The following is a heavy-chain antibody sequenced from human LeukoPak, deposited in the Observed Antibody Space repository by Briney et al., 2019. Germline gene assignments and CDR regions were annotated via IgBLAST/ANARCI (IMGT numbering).Heavy chain of an antibody. CDR1: GFSFSSYG. J-gene: IGHJ4*02. D-gene: IGHD5-12*01. V-gene: IGHV3-30*03. CDR3: ARDKGYAVDY. CDR2: ISYDGYNK. Sequence: GRSLRLSCAASGFSFSSYGMHWVRQAPGKGLEWVAVISYDGYNKHYIDSVKGRFTISRDNSKNTLYLQMNSLRADDTAVYYCARDKGYAVDYWGQGTLVTVSS.